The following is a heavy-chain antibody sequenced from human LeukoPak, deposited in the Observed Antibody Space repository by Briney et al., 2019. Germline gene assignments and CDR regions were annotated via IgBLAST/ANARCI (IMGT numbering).Heavy chain of an antibody. V-gene: IGHV3-21*01. D-gene: IGHD2-8*01. CDR2: ISSSSSYI. J-gene: IGHJ4*02. Sequence: GGSLRLSCAASGFTFSSYSMNWVRQAPGKGLEWVSSISSSSSYIYYADSVKGRFTISRDNAKNSLYLQMNSLRAEDTAVYYCARKDNHRGHGSTNGYWGQGTLVTVSS. CDR1: GFTFSSYS. CDR3: ARKDNHRGHGSTNGY.